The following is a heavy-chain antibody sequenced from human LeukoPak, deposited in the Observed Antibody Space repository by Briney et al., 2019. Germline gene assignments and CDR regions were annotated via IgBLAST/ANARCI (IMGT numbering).Heavy chain of an antibody. J-gene: IGHJ4*02. V-gene: IGHV1-46*01. D-gene: IGHD3-10*01. CDR2: INPSGGST. CDR3: ARSTVRNGEIDY. CDR1: GYTFTSYY. Sequence: ASVKVSCKASGYTFTSYYMHWVRQAPGQGLEWMGIINPSGGSTSYAQKFQGRVTMTRDTSTSTVYMGLSSLRSEDTAVYYCARSTVRNGEIDYWGQGTLVTVSS.